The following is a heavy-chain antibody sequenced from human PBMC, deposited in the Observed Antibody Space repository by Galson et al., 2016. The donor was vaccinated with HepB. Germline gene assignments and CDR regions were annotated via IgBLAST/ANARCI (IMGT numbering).Heavy chain of an antibody. CDR2: IYYSGST. CDR3: ARLRAAMVRGVFKSRDFDY. V-gene: IGHV4-39*01. D-gene: IGHD3-10*01. Sequence: ETLSLTCTVSGGSISNSFYYWGWIRQPPGKGLEWIGSIYYSGSTYYNPSLKSRVTISVDTSKNQFSLKLSSVTAADTAVFYCARLRAAMVRGVFKSRDFDYWGQGTLVTVSS. CDR1: GGSISNSFYY. J-gene: IGHJ4*02.